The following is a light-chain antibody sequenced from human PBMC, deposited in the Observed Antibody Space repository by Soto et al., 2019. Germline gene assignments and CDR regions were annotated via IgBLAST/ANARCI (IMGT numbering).Light chain of an antibody. CDR3: LQDYNYSYT. CDR2: AAA. J-gene: IGKJ2*01. V-gene: IGKV1-6*01. Sequence: AIQMTQSPSSLSASVGDRVTITCRASQGIRNDLGWYQQKPGKAPKLLIYAAASLQSGVPSRFSGSGSGTDFTLTISSLQPEDFATYYCLQDYNYSYTFGQGTKLEIK. CDR1: QGIRND.